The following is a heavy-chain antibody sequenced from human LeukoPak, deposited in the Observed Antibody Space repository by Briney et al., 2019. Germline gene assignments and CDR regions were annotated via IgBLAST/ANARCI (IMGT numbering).Heavy chain of an antibody. CDR3: ARRELLSTPDAFDI. D-gene: IGHD3-10*01. V-gene: IGHV4-59*08. J-gene: IGHJ3*02. CDR1: GGFISSYY. CDR2: IYYSGST. Sequence: SETLSLTCTVSGGFISSYYWSWIRQPPGKGLEWIGYIYYSGSTNYNPSLKSRVTISVDTSKNQFSLKLSSVTAADTAVYYCARRELLSTPDAFDIWGQGTMVTVSS.